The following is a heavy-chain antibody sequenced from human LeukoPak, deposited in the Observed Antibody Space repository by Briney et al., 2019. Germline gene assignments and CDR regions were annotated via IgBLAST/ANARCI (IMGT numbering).Heavy chain of an antibody. CDR3: VRGGEYPELTGNYYFDY. CDR1: GGSISSYY. V-gene: IGHV4-39*07. Sequence: SETLSLTCTVSGGSISSYYWGWIRQPPGKGLEWIGTIYYTETTYYNPSLKSRVTISIDTSRNQFSLKLSSVTAADTAVYYCVRGGEYPELTGNYYFDYWGQGTLVTVSS. CDR2: IYYTETT. J-gene: IGHJ4*02. D-gene: IGHD7-27*01.